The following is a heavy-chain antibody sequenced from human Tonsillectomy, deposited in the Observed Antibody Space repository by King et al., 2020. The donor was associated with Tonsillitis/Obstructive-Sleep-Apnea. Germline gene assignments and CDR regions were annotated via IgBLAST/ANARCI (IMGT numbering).Heavy chain of an antibody. J-gene: IGHJ6*03. CDR1: GFTFRTYA. D-gene: IGHD5-18*01. Sequence: VQLVESGGGVVQPGRSLRLSCAASGFTFRTYAVHWVRQAPGKGLEWVAAISNDGSNKDYADFVKGRFTISRDNSKNTLYLQMNSLRAEDTSVYYCARDPTYPDGYGDYYYYYMDVWGKGTTVTVSS. CDR3: ARDPTYPDGYGDYYYYYMDV. V-gene: IGHV3-30-3*01. CDR2: ISNDGSNK.